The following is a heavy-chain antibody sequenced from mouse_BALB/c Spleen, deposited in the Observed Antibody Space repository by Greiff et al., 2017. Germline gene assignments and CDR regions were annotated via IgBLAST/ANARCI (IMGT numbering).Heavy chain of an antibody. D-gene: IGHD2-1*01. CDR2: ISYSGST. CDR1: GDSITSGY. J-gene: IGHJ1*01. Sequence: EVQLQQSGPSLVKPSQTLSLTCSVTGDSITSGYWNWIRKFPGNKLEYMGYISYSGSTYYNPSLKSRISITRDTSKNQYYLQLNSVTTEDTATYYCARYGNHPYWYFDVWGAGTTVTVSS. CDR3: ARYGNHPYWYFDV. V-gene: IGHV3-8*02.